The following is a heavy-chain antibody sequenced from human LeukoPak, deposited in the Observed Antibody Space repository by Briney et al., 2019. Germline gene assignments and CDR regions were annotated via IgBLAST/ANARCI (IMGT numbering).Heavy chain of an antibody. Sequence: GGSLRLSCAASGFTFSSYSMNWVRQAPGKGLEWVSSISSSSSYIYYADSVKGRFTISRDNAKNSLYLQMNSLRAEDTAAYYCARGSADYCSGGSCPPPLADYWGQGTLVTVSS. CDR2: ISSSSSYI. V-gene: IGHV3-21*01. CDR3: ARGSADYCSGGSCPPPLADY. D-gene: IGHD2-15*01. J-gene: IGHJ4*02. CDR1: GFTFSSYS.